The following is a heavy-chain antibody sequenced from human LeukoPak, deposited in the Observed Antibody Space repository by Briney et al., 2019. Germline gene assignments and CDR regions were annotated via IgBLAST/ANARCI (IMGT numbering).Heavy chain of an antibody. D-gene: IGHD1-26*01. J-gene: IGHJ4*02. V-gene: IGHV3-30*04. CDR3: ARNRGSYYEY. CDR1: GFTFSSYA. CDR2: ISYDGSNK. Sequence: GGSLRLSGAASGFTFSSYAMHWVRQAPGKGLEWVAVISYDGSNKYYADSVKGRFTISRDNSKNTLYLQMNSLRAEDTAVYYCARNRGSYYEYWGQGTLVTVSS.